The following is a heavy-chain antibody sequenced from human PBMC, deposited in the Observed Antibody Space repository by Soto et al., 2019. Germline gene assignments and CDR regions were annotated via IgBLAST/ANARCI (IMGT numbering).Heavy chain of an antibody. Sequence: VQLVESGGALVQPGGSLRLSCAASGFTFSDHHMDWVRQAPGKGLEWVGRSRNKAKSYTTEYAASVKDRFSISRDDSKTSLYLEMDSLKTDDTAVYYCARGSTIDSYYYMDVWGKGTTVTVSS. V-gene: IGHV3-72*01. CDR1: GFTFSDHH. J-gene: IGHJ6*03. CDR3: ARGSTIDSYYYMDV. D-gene: IGHD5-12*01. CDR2: SRNKAKSYTT.